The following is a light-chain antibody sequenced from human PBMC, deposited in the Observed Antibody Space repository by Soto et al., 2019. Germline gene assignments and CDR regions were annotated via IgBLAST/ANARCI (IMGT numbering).Light chain of an antibody. J-gene: IGKJ3*01. Sequence: IEVTRYASSLSAPVGDGVANTVGASQSISSYLNWYQQKPGKAPKLLIYAASSLQSGVPSRFSGSGSGTDFTLTISSLQPEDFATYYCQPSYSPPLFGPGTKVDIK. CDR1: QSISSY. CDR2: AAS. CDR3: QPSYSPPL. V-gene: IGKV1-39*01.